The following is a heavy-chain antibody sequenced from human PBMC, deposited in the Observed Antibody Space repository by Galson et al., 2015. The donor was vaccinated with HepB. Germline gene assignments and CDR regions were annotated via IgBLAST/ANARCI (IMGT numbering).Heavy chain of an antibody. V-gene: IGHV4-59*01. Sequence: TLSLTCTVPGGSISSYYWSWIRQPPGKGLEWIGYIYYSGSTNYNPSLKSRVTISVDTSKNQFSLKLSSVTAADTAVYYCARCVGATAYYYYYGMDVWGQGTTVTVSS. D-gene: IGHD1-26*01. CDR1: GGSISSYY. CDR3: ARCVGATAYYYYYGMDV. CDR2: IYYSGST. J-gene: IGHJ6*02.